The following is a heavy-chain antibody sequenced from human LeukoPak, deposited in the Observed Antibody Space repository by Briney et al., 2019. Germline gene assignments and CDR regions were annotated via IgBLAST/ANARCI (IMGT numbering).Heavy chain of an antibody. V-gene: IGHV1-18*01. CDR3: ANERRDDAFDI. CDR2: ISAYNGNT. CDR1: GYTFTSYG. J-gene: IGHJ3*02. Sequence: GASVKVSCKASGYTFTSYGISWVRQAPGQGLEWMGWISAYNGNTNYAQKLQGRVTMTRDMSTSTVYMELSSLRSEDTAVYYCANERRDDAFDIWGQGTMVTVSS.